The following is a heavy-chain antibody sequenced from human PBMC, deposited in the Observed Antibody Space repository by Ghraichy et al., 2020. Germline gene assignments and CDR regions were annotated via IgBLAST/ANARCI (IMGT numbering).Heavy chain of an antibody. D-gene: IGHD3-9*01. CDR2: ISSSSSTI. Sequence: GGSLRLSCAASGFTFSSYSMNWVRQAPGKGLEWVSYISSSSSTIYYADSVKGRFTISRDNAKNSLYLQMNSLRAEDTAVYYCARDSDILTGYYGNFDYWGQGTLVTVSS. CDR3: ARDSDILTGYYGNFDY. V-gene: IGHV3-48*01. CDR1: GFTFSSYS. J-gene: IGHJ4*02.